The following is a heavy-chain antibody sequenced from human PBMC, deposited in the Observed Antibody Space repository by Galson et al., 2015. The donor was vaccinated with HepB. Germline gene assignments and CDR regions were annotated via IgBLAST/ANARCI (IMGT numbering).Heavy chain of an antibody. D-gene: IGHD3-22*01. CDR1: GFTFSSYG. CDR3: AKDERSYGLEGYYDSSGYDY. V-gene: IGHV3-30*18. CDR2: ISYDGSNK. J-gene: IGHJ4*02. Sequence: SLRLSCAASGFTFSSYGMHWVRQAPGKGLEWVAVISYDGSNKYYADSVKGRFTISRDNSKNTLYLQMNSLRAEDTAVYYCAKDERSYGLEGYYDSSGYDYWGQGTLVTVSS.